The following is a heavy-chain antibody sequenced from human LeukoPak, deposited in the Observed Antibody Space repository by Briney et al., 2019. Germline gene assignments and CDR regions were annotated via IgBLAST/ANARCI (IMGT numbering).Heavy chain of an antibody. CDR1: GYTFTSYG. V-gene: IGHV1-18*01. CDR2: ISAYNGNT. CDR3: ARDIGPDDFWSGYAFDY. Sequence: GASVKVSCKASGYTFTSYGISWVRQAPGQGLEWMGWISAYNGNTNYAQKLQGRVTMTTDTSTSTAYMELRSLRSDDTAVYYCARDIGPDDFWSGYAFDYWGQGTLVTVSS. D-gene: IGHD3-3*01. J-gene: IGHJ4*02.